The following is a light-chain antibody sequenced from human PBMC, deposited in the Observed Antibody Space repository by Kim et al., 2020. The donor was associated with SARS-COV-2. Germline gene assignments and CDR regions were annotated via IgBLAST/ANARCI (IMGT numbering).Light chain of an antibody. CDR2: EVS. CDR1: QSPLQSDGRTK. CDR3: MQSIQLPHT. V-gene: IGKV2D-29*02. J-gene: IGKJ2*01. Sequence: QPATNSCKSSQSPLQSDGRTKLYWYRQKPGQSPQLLIYEVSNRFSGVSDRFSGSGSGTDLTLKISRVEAEDVGVYYCMQSIQLPHTFGQGTKLEI.